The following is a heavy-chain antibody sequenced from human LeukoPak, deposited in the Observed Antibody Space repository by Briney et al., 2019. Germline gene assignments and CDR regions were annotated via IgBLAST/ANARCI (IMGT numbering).Heavy chain of an antibody. D-gene: IGHD3-10*01. Sequence: GASVKVSCKASGYTFTSYYIHWVRQAPGQGLEWMGIINPSGGSTSYAQKLQGRVTMTRDTSTSTVYMELSSLRSEDTAVYYCGRDNYYGSGSYYSDYWGQGTLVTVSS. CDR2: INPSGGST. V-gene: IGHV1-46*03. J-gene: IGHJ4*02. CDR3: GRDNYYGSGSYYSDY. CDR1: GYTFTSYY.